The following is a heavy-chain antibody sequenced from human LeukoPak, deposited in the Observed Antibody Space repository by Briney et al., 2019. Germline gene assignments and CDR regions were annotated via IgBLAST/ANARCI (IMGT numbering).Heavy chain of an antibody. V-gene: IGHV1-18*01. D-gene: IGHD4-17*01. CDR3: AREGDLNTVTPIFDH. Sequence: GASVKVSCKASGYTFTSYRISWVRQAPGQGLEWMGWISDHNGNTNYVQKFQGRATMTTDTSTSTAYMELRSLRSDDTAVYYCAREGDLNTVTPIFDHWGQGTLVTVSS. CDR1: GYTFTSYR. CDR2: ISDHNGNT. J-gene: IGHJ4*02.